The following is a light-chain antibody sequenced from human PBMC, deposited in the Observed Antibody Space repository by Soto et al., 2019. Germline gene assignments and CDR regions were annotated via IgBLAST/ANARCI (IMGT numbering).Light chain of an antibody. J-gene: IGKJ1*01. CDR2: DAS. V-gene: IGKV3-20*01. CDR1: QSVSSRS. CDR3: QQYAGSPRP. Sequence: EIVLTQSPGTLSLSPGERATLSCRASQSVSSRSLAWYQQKPGQAPRLLISDASNRAADIPDRFSGSGSGTDFTLTINRLEPEDFAVYYCQQYAGSPRPFGQGTKVEIK.